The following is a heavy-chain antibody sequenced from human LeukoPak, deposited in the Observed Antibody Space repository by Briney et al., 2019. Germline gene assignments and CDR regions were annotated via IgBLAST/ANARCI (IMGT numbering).Heavy chain of an antibody. CDR1: GGSISSSSYY. D-gene: IGHD3-3*01. Sequence: PSETLSLTCTDSGGSISSSSYYWGWIRQPPGKGLEWIGSIYYSGSTYYNPSLKSRVTISVDTSKNQFSLKLSSVTAADTAVYYCAASVWSGYRVWGKGTTVTVSS. CDR3: AASVWSGYRV. J-gene: IGHJ6*04. V-gene: IGHV4-39*07. CDR2: IYYSGST.